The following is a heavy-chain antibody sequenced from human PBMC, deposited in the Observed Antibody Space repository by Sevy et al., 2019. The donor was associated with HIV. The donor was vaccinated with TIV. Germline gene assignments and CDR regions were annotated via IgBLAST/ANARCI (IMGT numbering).Heavy chain of an antibody. J-gene: IGHJ4*02. CDR3: ARDLRNERQLVHIRPLDY. CDR1: GFTFSSYS. D-gene: IGHD6-13*01. V-gene: IGHV3-21*01. CDR2: ISSSSSYI. Sequence: GGSLRLSCAASGFTFSSYSMNWVRQAPGKGLEWVSSISSSSSYIYCADSVKGRFTISRVNAKNSLYLQMNSLRAEDTAVYYCARDLRNERQLVHIRPLDYWGQGTLVTVSS.